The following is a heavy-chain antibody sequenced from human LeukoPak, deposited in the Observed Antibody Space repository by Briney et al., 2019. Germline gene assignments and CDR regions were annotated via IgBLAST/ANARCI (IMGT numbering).Heavy chain of an antibody. J-gene: IGHJ6*02. V-gene: IGHV1-46*01. CDR2: INPSGSRT. Sequence: ASVKVSCKASGYTFIRYYMHWVRQAPGQGLEWMGIINPSGSRTSYAQKFQGRVTMTRDSSTSTVYMQLSSLRSEDTAVHYCARDQQEVGGGWYSHSYGMDVWGQGTTVTVSS. CDR3: ARDQQEVGGGWYSHSYGMDV. D-gene: IGHD6-19*01. CDR1: GYTFIRYY.